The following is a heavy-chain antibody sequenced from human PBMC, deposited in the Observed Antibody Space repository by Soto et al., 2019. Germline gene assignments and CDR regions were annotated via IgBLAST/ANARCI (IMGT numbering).Heavy chain of an antibody. CDR1: GFSLSTSGVG. CDR2: IYWDDDK. J-gene: IGHJ6*03. CDR3: AHRSNWNYYYFYMDV. Sequence: QITLRESGPTLVKPTQTLTLTCTISGFSLSTSGVGVAWIRQPPGKALEWLALIYWDDDKRYSPSLKSRLTITKDTSKNQVVLTMTNLDPVDIATYYCAHRSNWNYYYFYMDVWGKGTTVTVSS. D-gene: IGHD1-1*01. V-gene: IGHV2-5*02.